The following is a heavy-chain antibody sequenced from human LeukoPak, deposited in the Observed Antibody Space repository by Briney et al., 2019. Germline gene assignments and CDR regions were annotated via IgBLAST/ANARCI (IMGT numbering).Heavy chain of an antibody. CDR1: GFTFSSYE. CDR3: AREGYGDLRGGY. D-gene: IGHD4-17*01. Sequence: GGSLRLSCAASGFTFSSYEMNWVRQAPGKGLEWVSYISSSGSTIYYADSVKGRFTISRDNAKNTLSLQMNSLRADDTAVYYCAREGYGDLRGGYWGQGTLVTVSS. J-gene: IGHJ4*02. CDR2: ISSSGSTI. V-gene: IGHV3-48*03.